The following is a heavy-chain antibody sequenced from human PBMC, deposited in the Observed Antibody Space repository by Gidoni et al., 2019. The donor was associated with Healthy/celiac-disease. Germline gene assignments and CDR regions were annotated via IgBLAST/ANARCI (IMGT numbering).Heavy chain of an antibody. V-gene: IGHV4-4*02. CDR3: ARIPAVPAADKVTYNWFDP. Sequence: QVQLQESGPGLVKPSGTLSLTSALSAGSISSSNWCSWVRQPPGKGLEWIGEIYHSGSTNYNPSLKSRVTISVDKSKNQFSLKLSSVTAADTAVYYCARIPAVPAADKVTYNWFDPWGQGTLVTVSS. CDR2: IYHSGST. D-gene: IGHD2-2*01. CDR1: AGSISSSNW. J-gene: IGHJ5*02.